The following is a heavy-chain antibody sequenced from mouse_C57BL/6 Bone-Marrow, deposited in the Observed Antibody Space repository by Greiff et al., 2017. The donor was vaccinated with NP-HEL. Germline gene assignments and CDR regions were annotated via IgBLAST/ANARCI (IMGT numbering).Heavy chain of an antibody. J-gene: IGHJ3*01. D-gene: IGHD6-1*01. CDR1: GFNIKDDY. V-gene: IGHV14-4*01. CDR3: TTCTGAY. Sequence: VHVKQSGAELVRPGASVKLSCTASGFNIKDDYMHWVKQRPEQGLEWIGWIDPENGDTEYASKFQGKATIPADTSSNTAYLQLSSLTSEDTAVYYCTTCTGAYWGQGTLVTVSA. CDR2: IDPENGDT.